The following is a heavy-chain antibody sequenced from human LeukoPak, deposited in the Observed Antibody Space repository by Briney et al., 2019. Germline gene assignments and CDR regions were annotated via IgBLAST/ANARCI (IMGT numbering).Heavy chain of an antibody. V-gene: IGHV1-24*01. CDR2: FDPEDGET. J-gene: IGHJ5*02. Sequence: ASVKVSCKVSGYTLTELSMHWVRQAPGKGLEWMGGFDPEDGETIYAQKFQGRVTMTEDTSTDTAYMELSSLRSEDSAVYYCASSGSGSYENWFDPWGRGTLVTVSS. CDR1: GYTLTELS. D-gene: IGHD1-26*01. CDR3: ASSGSGSYENWFDP.